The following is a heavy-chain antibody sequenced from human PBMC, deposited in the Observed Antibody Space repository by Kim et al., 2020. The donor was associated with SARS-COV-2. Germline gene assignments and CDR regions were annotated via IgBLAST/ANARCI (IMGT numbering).Heavy chain of an antibody. CDR1: GFIFSSHW. D-gene: IGHD4-17*01. J-gene: IGHJ4*02. CDR2: IIADGRGA. CDR3: GRASMTTASDY. V-gene: IGHV3-74*01. Sequence: GGSLRLSCATSGFIFSSHWMWWVRQAPGKGLVWVARIIADGRGADYAESVKGRFTISRDNARGTVFLQMNSLTAEDTAVYYCGRASMTTASDYWGQGTLVTVSS.